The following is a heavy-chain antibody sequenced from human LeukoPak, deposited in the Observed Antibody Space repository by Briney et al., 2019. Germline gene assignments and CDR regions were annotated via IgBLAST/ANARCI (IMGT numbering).Heavy chain of an antibody. J-gene: IGHJ6*04. CDR1: GFTFSSYS. CDR3: ARSGIGQQTDV. CDR2: ISSSSSYI. Sequence: GGSLRLSRAASGFTFSSYSMNWVRQAPGKGLEWVSSISSSSSYIYYADSVKGRFTISRDNAKNSLYLQMNSLRAEDTAVYYCARSGIGQQTDVWGKGTTVTVSS. D-gene: IGHD6-13*01. V-gene: IGHV3-21*01.